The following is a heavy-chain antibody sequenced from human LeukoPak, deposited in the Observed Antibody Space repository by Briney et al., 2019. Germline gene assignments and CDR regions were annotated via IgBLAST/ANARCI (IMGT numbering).Heavy chain of an antibody. CDR3: ARGGIYDSSGYPPGDY. J-gene: IGHJ4*02. CDR2: IYSGGST. Sequence: PGGSLRLSCAASGFTFSTYAMSWVRQAPGKGLEWVSVIYSGGSTYYADSVKGRFTISRDNSKNTLYLQMNSLRAEDTAVYYCARGGIYDSSGYPPGDYWGQGTLVTVSS. V-gene: IGHV3-66*01. CDR1: GFTFSTYA. D-gene: IGHD3-22*01.